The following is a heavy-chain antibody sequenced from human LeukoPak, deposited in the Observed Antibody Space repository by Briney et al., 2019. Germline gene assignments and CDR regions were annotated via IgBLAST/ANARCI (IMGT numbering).Heavy chain of an antibody. CDR2: LYRSGTT. V-gene: IGHV4-38-2*02. D-gene: IGHD2-15*01. Sequence: SETLSLTCTVSGYSIAHGFFWAWIRQPPGGGLEWIGSLYRSGTTYYNTSLKSRISTSVDTSKNQFSLKLRLVTAAGTAVYYCARVEVPRDINDWYFDLWGRGTLVTVSS. CDR1: GYSIAHGFF. J-gene: IGHJ2*01. CDR3: ARVEVPRDINDWYFDL.